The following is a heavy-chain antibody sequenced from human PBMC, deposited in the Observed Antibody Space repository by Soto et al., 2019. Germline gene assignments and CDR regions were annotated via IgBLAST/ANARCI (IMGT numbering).Heavy chain of an antibody. J-gene: IGHJ4*02. CDR1: GGSISSGDYY. CDR2: IYYSGST. D-gene: IGHD2-2*01. CDR3: ARVVPAANCADY. V-gene: IGHV4-30-4*01. Sequence: QVQLQESGPGLVKPSQTPSLTCTVSGGSISSGDYYWSWIRQPPGKGLEWIGYIYYSGSTYYNPSLKSRVTISVDTSKHQYSLKLSSVTAADTAVYYCARVVPAANCADYWGQGTLVTVSS.